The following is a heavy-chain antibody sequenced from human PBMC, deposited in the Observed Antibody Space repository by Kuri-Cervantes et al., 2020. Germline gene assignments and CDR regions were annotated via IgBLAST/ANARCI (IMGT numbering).Heavy chain of an antibody. V-gene: IGHV3-30-3*01. Sequence: LSLTCAASGFTFNTYAMHWVRQAPGKGLQWVAVISYDGNNEYYADSVKGRFTISRDNSKNTLYVQMNSLGGEDTAVYFCARGSRWLQLGMDVWGKGTTVTVSS. CDR1: GFTFNTYA. D-gene: IGHD5-24*01. CDR3: ARGSRWLQLGMDV. CDR2: ISYDGNNE. J-gene: IGHJ6*04.